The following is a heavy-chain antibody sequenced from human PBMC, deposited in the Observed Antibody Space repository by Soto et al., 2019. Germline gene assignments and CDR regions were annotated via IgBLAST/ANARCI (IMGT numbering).Heavy chain of an antibody. CDR1: GGSISSGGYS. J-gene: IGHJ5*02. V-gene: IGHV4-30-2*01. CDR3: ASVPGP. CDR2: IYHSRST. Sequence: QLQLQESGSGLVKPSQTLSLTCAVSGGSISSGGYSWSWIRQPPGKDLEWIGYIYHSRSTYYNPALKRRVTISVARSKNPFSLNLSSVTAADTAVYYCASVPGPWGQGTLVTVSS. D-gene: IGHD2-2*01.